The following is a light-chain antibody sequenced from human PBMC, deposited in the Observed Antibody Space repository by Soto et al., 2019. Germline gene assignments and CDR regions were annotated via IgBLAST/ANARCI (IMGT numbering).Light chain of an antibody. CDR3: SSFTATNGHWV. CDR2: DVV. Sequence: QSALTQPASVSGSPGQSITISCAGTSRDIGAYDYVSWYRQHPGKAPEAIIYDVVNLPSGVSTRISAAKSGNADSLTISGLQAEDEADYYCSSFTATNGHWVFGGGTKVTVL. CDR1: SRDIGAYDY. V-gene: IGLV2-14*03. J-gene: IGLJ3*02.